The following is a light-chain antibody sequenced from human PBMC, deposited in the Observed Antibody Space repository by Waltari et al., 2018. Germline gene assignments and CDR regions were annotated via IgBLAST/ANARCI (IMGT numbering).Light chain of an antibody. Sequence: DIQMTQSPYTLSASVGDRVTITCRASQSISSWLAWFQQKPGKAPKLLIQKASSLESGVPSRFSGSGSGTEFTLTISSLQPDDFATCYCQQYSSFWTFGQGTKVEIK. CDR1: QSISSW. V-gene: IGKV1-5*03. CDR2: KAS. CDR3: QQYSSFWT. J-gene: IGKJ1*01.